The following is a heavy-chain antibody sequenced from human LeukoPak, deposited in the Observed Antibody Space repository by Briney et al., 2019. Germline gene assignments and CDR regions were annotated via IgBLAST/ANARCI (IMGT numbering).Heavy chain of an antibody. J-gene: IGHJ4*02. CDR3: ARDLSLAAPGGFDY. CDR2: ISSHAIYI. CDR1: GFTFRSYS. Sequence: GGSLRLSCAASGFTFRSYSMNWLRQAPGKGLEWVATISSHAIYIYYADSVKGRFTISRDNSENSVYLQMDSLRADDTARYFCARDLSLAAPGGFDYWGQGALVTVSS. V-gene: IGHV3-21*01. D-gene: IGHD6-6*01.